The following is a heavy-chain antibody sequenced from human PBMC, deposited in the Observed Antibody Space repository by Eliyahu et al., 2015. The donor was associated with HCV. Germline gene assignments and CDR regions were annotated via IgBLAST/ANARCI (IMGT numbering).Heavy chain of an antibody. CDR1: GFTFSXYA. D-gene: IGHD3-10*01. CDR2: ISSNGGST. J-gene: IGHJ4*02. CDR3: VNSRDNRGGSFYFDY. Sequence: EVQLVESGGVGLVQPGGSLRLSCSASGFTFSXYAMHWVRQAPGKGLEYVSAISSNGGSTYYADSVKGRFTISRDNSKNTLYLQMSSLRAEDTAVYYCVNSRDNRGGSFYFDYWGQGTLVTVSS. V-gene: IGHV3-64D*06.